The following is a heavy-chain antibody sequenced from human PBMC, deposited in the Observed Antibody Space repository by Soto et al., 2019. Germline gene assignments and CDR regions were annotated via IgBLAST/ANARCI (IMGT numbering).Heavy chain of an antibody. V-gene: IGHV1-69*04. Sequence: ASVKVSCKASGGTFSSYTISWVRQAPGQGLEWMGRIIPILGIANYAQKFQGRVTITADKSTSTAYMELSSLRSEDTAVYYCARDTRGVITNAYGMDVWGQGTTVTVSS. D-gene: IGHD3-10*01. J-gene: IGHJ6*02. CDR2: IIPILGIA. CDR3: ARDTRGVITNAYGMDV. CDR1: GGTFSSYT.